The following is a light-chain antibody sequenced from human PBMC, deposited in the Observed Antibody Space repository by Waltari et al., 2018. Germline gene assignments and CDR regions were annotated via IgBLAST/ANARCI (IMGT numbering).Light chain of an antibody. CDR3: CSYASSSTLL. CDR2: EVA. Sequence: QSALTQPASVSGSPGQSITISCTGTSSDVGNYNLVSWYQQHPGKAPKLMIYEVAKRPSGVSNRFSGSKSGNTASLTISGLRAEDEADYFCCSYASSSTLLFGGGTKVTVL. V-gene: IGLV2-23*02. CDR1: SSDVGNYNL. J-gene: IGLJ2*01.